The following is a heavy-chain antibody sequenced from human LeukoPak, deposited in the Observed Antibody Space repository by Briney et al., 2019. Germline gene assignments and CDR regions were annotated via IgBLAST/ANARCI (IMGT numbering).Heavy chain of an antibody. CDR1: GVSFSTYY. CDR3: SRXLXGSDY. V-gene: IGHV4-34*01. CDR2: VNHSGYT. J-gene: IGHJ4*02. Sequence: PSETLSLTCDVSGVSFSTYYWSWIRQSPEKGLEWIGEVNHSGYTNLNPSLKSRVTISVDTSKNQFSLKLSSVTAADTAIYYCSRXLXGSDYWXQGTLVTVSS.